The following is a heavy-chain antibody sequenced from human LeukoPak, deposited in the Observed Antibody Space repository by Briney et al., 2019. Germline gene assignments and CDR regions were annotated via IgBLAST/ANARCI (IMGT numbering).Heavy chain of an antibody. J-gene: IGHJ4*02. CDR3: ARGPIVVVPGANNEGSFHFDY. Sequence: PSETLSLTCAVYGGSFSGYDWSWIRQSPGKGLEWIGEINHGGSTNYNPSLKSRVTISVDTSKNQFSLNLNSVTAADTAVYYCARGPIVVVPGANNEGSFHFDYWGQGTLVTVSS. CDR2: INHGGST. CDR1: GGSFSGYD. V-gene: IGHV4-34*01. D-gene: IGHD2-2*01.